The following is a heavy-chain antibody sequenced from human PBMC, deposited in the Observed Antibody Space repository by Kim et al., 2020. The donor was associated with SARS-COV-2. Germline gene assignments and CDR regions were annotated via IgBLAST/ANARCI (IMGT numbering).Heavy chain of an antibody. CDR2: IYYSGST. CDR3: ASYRSIAARPWIRWFDP. D-gene: IGHD6-6*01. Sequence: SETLSLTCTVSGGSISSSSYYWGWIRQPPGKGLEWIGSIYYSGSTYYNPSLKSRVTISVDTSKNQFSLKLSSVTAADTAVYYCASYRSIAARPWIRWFDPWGQGTLVTVSS. V-gene: IGHV4-39*01. J-gene: IGHJ5*02. CDR1: GGSISSSSYY.